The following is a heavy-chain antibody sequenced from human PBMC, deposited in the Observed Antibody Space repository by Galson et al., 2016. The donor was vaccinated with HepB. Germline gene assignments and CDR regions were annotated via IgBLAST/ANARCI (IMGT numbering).Heavy chain of an antibody. CDR2: ISSSSTSI. Sequence: SLRLSCAASGFTFSSYTMSWVRQAPGKGLEWVSYISSSSTSIYYADSVKGRFTISRDNAKNSLYLQMNSLRDDDTAVYYCARRSMVEYYAFWSGYYPGAFDLWGRGTMVTVSS. CDR1: GFTFSSYT. D-gene: IGHD3-3*01. V-gene: IGHV3-48*02. CDR3: ARRSMVEYYAFWSGYYPGAFDL. J-gene: IGHJ3*01.